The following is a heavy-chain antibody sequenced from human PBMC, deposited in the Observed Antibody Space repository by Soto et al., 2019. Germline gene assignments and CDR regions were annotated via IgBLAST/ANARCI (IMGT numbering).Heavy chain of an antibody. CDR2: IYYSGRT. Sequence: SETLSLTCTVSGGSISTYYWNWIRQPPGKGLEWIGYIYYSGRTKYNPSLKSRVTISIDTSKNQFSLKLTSVTAADMAVYYCARDPGYYDTSAWFDPWGQGSLVTVSS. CDR1: GGSISTYY. J-gene: IGHJ5*02. V-gene: IGHV4-59*01. D-gene: IGHD3-22*01. CDR3: ARDPGYYDTSAWFDP.